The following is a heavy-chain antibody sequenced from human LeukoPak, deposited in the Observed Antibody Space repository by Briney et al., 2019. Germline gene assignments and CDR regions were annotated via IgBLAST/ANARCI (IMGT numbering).Heavy chain of an antibody. CDR3: ARESAVAGKYYYYYMDV. Sequence: GGSLRLSCAASGFTFSSHAMSWVRQAPGKGLEWVSAISGSGGSTYYADSVKGRFTISRDNSKNSLYLQMNSLRAEDTAVYYCARESAVAGKYYYYYMDVWGKGTTVTVSS. D-gene: IGHD6-19*01. V-gene: IGHV3-23*01. CDR1: GFTFSSHA. J-gene: IGHJ6*03. CDR2: ISGSGGST.